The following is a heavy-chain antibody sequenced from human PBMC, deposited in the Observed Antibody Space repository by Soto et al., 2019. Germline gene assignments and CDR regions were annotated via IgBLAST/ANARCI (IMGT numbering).Heavy chain of an antibody. J-gene: IGHJ4*02. CDR2: INPNSGGT. CDR3: ARTKSGYSYGSTRLFDY. V-gene: IGHV1-2*02. D-gene: IGHD5-18*01. Sequence: ASVKVSCKASGYTFTGYYMHWVRQAPGQGLEWMGWINPNSGGTNYAQKFQGRVTMTRDTSISTAYMELSRLRSDDTAVYYCARTKSGYSYGSTRLFDYWGQGTLVTVSS. CDR1: GYTFTGYY.